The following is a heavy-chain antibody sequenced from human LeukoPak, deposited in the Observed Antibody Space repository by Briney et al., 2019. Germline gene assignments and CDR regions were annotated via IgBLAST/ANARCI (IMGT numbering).Heavy chain of an antibody. V-gene: IGHV1-2*04. CDR3: ARGSIESGSYYYYFDY. J-gene: IGHJ4*02. CDR1: GYTFTGYY. D-gene: IGHD1-26*01. CDR2: INPNSGGT. Sequence: ASVKVSCTASGYTFTGYYMHWVRQAPGQGLEWMGWINPNSGGTNYAQKFQGWVTMTRDTSISTAYMELSRLRSDDTAVYYCARGSIESGSYYYYFDYWGQGTLVTVSS.